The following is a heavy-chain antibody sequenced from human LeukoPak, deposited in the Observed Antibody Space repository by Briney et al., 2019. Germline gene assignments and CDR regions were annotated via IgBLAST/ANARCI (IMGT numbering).Heavy chain of an antibody. CDR1: GYTFTSYT. V-gene: IGHV1-3*01. J-gene: IGHJ4*02. D-gene: IGHD5-24*01. CDR3: ATENRHGYNYAGAY. Sequence: ASVKVSCKASGYTFTSYTMHWVRQAPGQRLEWMGWINAGNGNTKYSQKFQGRVTITRDTSASTAYMELSSLRSEDTAVYYCATENRHGYNYAGAYWGQGTLVTVSS. CDR2: INAGNGNT.